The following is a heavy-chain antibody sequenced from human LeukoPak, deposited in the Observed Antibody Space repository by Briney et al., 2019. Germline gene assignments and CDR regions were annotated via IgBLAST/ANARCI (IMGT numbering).Heavy chain of an antibody. CDR1: RYTFNSYD. V-gene: IGHV1-8*01. J-gene: IGHJ5*02. CDR2: MNPNSGNT. Sequence: ASVKVSCKASRYTFNSYDINWVRQATGLGPEWMGWMNPNSGNTGYAQKFQGRVTMTRNTSISTAYLELSSLTSEDTAVYYCARGPNKYDGGNSGSAWFDPWGQGSLVTVSS. CDR3: ARGPNKYDGGNSGSAWFDP. D-gene: IGHD4-23*01.